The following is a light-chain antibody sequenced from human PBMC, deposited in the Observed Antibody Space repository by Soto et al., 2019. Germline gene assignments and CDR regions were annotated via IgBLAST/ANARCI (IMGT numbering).Light chain of an antibody. CDR1: RSHVCGYDY. J-gene: IGLJ1*01. V-gene: IGLV2-14*01. Sequence: QSGLTQPASVSGSPGQSITICCTGTRSHVCGYDYGSWYQHHQGKVPNLTIYGDSKRPLEVSNRFSGSKSGNAANLPNSVLQAEDEAEYCGSSYTSSSTDVFGTGTKVTVL. CDR2: GDS. CDR3: SSYTSSSTDV.